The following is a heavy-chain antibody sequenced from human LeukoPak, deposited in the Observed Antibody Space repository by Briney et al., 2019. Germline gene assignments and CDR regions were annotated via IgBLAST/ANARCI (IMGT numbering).Heavy chain of an antibody. J-gene: IGHJ4*02. D-gene: IGHD3-3*01. Sequence: GGSLRLSCAASGFAFSKYAMSWVHQAPGKGLEWVSGISASGDSTRYAESVKGRFTISRDNSKNTLYLLMNSLRAEDTAVYYCANGNGQRFLEWLHETYFDYWGQGTLVSVSS. CDR3: ANGNGQRFLEWLHETYFDY. V-gene: IGHV3-23*01. CDR2: ISASGDST. CDR1: GFAFSKYA.